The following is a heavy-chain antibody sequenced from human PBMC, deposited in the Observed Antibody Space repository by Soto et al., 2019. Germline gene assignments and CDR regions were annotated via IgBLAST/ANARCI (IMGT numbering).Heavy chain of an antibody. CDR1: GFTFSSYA. D-gene: IGHD3-22*01. CDR2: ISYDGSNK. V-gene: IGHV3-30-3*01. CDR3: ARDAARYDSSGYYGFDY. Sequence: GGSLRLSCAASGFTFSSYAMHWVRQAPGKGLEWVAVISYDGSNKYYADSVKGRFTISRDNSKNTLYLQMNSLRAEDTAVYYCARDAARYDSSGYYGFDYWGQGTLVTVSS. J-gene: IGHJ4*02.